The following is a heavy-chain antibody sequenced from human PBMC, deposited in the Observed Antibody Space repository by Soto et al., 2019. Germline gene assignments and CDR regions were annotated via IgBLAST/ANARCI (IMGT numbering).Heavy chain of an antibody. V-gene: IGHV4-39*01. Sequence: SETLSLTCTVSGGSISSSSYYWGWIRQPPGKGLEWIGGIYYSGSTYYNPSLKSRVTISVDTSKNQFSLKLSSVTAADTAVYYCARLWGLTETHGYWGQGTLVTVSS. J-gene: IGHJ4*02. D-gene: IGHD3-16*01. CDR3: ARLWGLTETHGY. CDR1: GGSISSSSYY. CDR2: IYYSGST.